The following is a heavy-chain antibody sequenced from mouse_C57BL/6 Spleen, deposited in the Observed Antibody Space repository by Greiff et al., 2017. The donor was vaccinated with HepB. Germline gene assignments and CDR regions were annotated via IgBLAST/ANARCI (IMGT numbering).Heavy chain of an antibody. D-gene: IGHD2-3*01. Sequence: VQLKQSGAELVRPGASVKLSCTASGFNIKDDYMHWVKQRPEQGLEWIGWIDPENGDTEYASKFQGKATITADTSSNTAYLQLSSLTSEDTAVYYCTTRRLLPFAYWGQGTLVTVSA. V-gene: IGHV14-4*01. CDR1: GFNIKDDY. J-gene: IGHJ3*01. CDR3: TTRRLLPFAY. CDR2: IDPENGDT.